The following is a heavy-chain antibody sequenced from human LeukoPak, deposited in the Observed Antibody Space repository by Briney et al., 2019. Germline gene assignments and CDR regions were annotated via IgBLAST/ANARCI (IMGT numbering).Heavy chain of an antibody. CDR2: INHSGST. D-gene: IGHD3-22*01. Sequence: KPSETLSLTCAVYGGSFSGYYWSWIRQPPGKRLEWIGEINHSGSTNYNPSLKSRVTISVDTSKNQFSLKLSSVTAADTAVYYCARGRSGITMIVVVRFRWYFDLWGRGTLVTVSA. V-gene: IGHV4-34*01. CDR3: ARGRSGITMIVVVRFRWYFDL. CDR1: GGSFSGYY. J-gene: IGHJ2*01.